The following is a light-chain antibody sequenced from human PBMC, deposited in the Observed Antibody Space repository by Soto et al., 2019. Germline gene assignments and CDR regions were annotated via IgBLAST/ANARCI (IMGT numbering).Light chain of an antibody. CDR1: QSVSSN. Sequence: EIVMTQSPATLSVSPGERATLSCRASQSVSSNLAWYQQKPGQAPRLLIYGASTRATGIPARFSGSGSGTEFPLTISSLQSEDFAVYYYQQYNNWPPEITFGPGTKVDIK. CDR2: GAS. V-gene: IGKV3-15*01. J-gene: IGKJ3*01. CDR3: QQYNNWPPEIT.